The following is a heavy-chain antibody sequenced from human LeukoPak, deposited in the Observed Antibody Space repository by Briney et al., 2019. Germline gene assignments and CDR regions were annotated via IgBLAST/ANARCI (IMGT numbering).Heavy chain of an antibody. Sequence: QPGGSLRLSCAASGFTFSSYSMNWVRQAPGKGLEWVSYISSSSSTIYYADSVKGRFTISRDNAKNSLHLQMNSLRAEDTAVYYCARANYMDVWGKGTTVTVSS. V-gene: IGHV3-48*01. J-gene: IGHJ6*03. CDR2: ISSSSSTI. CDR3: ARANYMDV. CDR1: GFTFSSYS.